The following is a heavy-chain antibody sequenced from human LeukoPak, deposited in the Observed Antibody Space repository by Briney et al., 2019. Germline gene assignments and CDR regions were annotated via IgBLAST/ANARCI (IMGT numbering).Heavy chain of an antibody. CDR1: GFTFSSYV. CDR3: AIHPPASFDY. CDR2: ISGSGGST. J-gene: IGHJ4*02. V-gene: IGHV3-23*01. Sequence: GGSLRLSCAASGFTFSSYVMCWVRHTPGKGLEWVSAISGSGGSTYYADSVKGRFTISRDNSKNTLYLQMNSLRAEDTAVYYCAIHPPASFDYWGQGTLVTVSS.